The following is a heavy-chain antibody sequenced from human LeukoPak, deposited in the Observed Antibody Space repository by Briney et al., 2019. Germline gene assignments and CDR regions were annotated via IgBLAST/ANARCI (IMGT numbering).Heavy chain of an antibody. CDR3: AKVGIVGATTDAFDI. CDR2: ISYDGSNK. J-gene: IGHJ3*02. Sequence: PGGSLRLSCAASGFTFSSYAMHWVRQAPGKGLEWVAVISYDGSNKYYADSVKGRFTISRDTSKNTLYVQMNSLRAEDTAVYYCAKVGIVGATTDAFDIWGQGTMVTVSS. V-gene: IGHV3-30-3*01. D-gene: IGHD1-26*01. CDR1: GFTFSSYA.